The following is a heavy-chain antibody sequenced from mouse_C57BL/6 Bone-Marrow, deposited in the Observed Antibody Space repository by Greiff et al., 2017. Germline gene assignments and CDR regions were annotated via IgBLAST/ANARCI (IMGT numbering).Heavy chain of an antibody. CDR1: GYTFTSYW. D-gene: IGHD1-1*01. J-gene: IGHJ1*03. V-gene: IGHV1-69*01. CDR2: IDPSDSYT. Sequence: QVQLQQPGAELVMPGASVKLSCKASGYTFTSYWMHWVKQRPGQGLEWIGEIDPSDSYTNYNQKFKGKSTWTVDKSSSTAYMQLSSLTSEDSAVYYCARSLRYFDVWGTGTTVTVSS. CDR3: ARSLRYFDV.